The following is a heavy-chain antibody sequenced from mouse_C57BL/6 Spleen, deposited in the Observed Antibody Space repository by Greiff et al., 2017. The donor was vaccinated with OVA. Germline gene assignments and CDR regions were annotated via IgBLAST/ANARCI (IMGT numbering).Heavy chain of an antibody. J-gene: IGHJ3*01. CDR2: INYDGSST. Sequence: EVKLMESEGGLVQPGSSMKLSCTASGFTFSDYYMAWVRQVPEKGLEWVANINYDGSSTYYLDSLKSRFIISRDNAKNILYLQMSSLKSEDTATYYCAREGVHDYGGFAYWGQGTLVTVSA. D-gene: IGHD2-4*01. V-gene: IGHV5-16*01. CDR3: AREGVHDYGGFAY. CDR1: GFTFSDYY.